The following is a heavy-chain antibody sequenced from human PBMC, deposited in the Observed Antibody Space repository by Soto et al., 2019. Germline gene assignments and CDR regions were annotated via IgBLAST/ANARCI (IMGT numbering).Heavy chain of an antibody. CDR2: ISSSSSYI. CDR3: ARDSVATIGVLDY. D-gene: IGHD5-12*01. CDR1: GFTFSSYS. Sequence: PGGSLRLSCAASGFTFSSYSMNWVRQAPGKGLEWVSSISSSSSYIYYADSVKGRFTISRDNAKNSLYLQMNSLRAEDTAVYYCARDSVATIGVLDYWGQGTLVTVS. J-gene: IGHJ4*02. V-gene: IGHV3-21*01.